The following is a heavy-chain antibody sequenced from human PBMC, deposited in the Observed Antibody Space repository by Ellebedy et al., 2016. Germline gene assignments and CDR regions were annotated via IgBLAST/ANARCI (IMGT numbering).Heavy chain of an antibody. D-gene: IGHD3-10*01. V-gene: IGHV3-23*01. CDR3: ANVGGSGTYYNGY. CDR2: ISSAGSP. J-gene: IGHJ4*02. CDR1: GFTFSNFA. Sequence: GESLKISCAASGFTFSNFAMSWVRQAPGKGLEWVSTISSAGSPNYADSVRGRFTISRDSSKDTLYLEMDSLRADDTAIYYCANVGGSGTYYNGYWGQGTLVTVSS.